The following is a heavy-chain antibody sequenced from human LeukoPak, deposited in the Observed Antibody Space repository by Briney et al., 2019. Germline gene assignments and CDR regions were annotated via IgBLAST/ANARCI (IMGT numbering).Heavy chain of an antibody. J-gene: IGHJ4*02. CDR2: ISKSGSYI. CDR1: AFTFSTYT. Sequence: GGSLRLSCAASAFTFSTYTMIWVRQAPGKGLEWVSSISKSGSYIYYADSVKGRFTISRDNAKNSLYLQMNSLRAEDTAIYYCAKHRANGDSTGYHDFDFWGQGTLVTVSS. D-gene: IGHD3-22*01. V-gene: IGHV3-21*04. CDR3: AKHRANGDSTGYHDFDF.